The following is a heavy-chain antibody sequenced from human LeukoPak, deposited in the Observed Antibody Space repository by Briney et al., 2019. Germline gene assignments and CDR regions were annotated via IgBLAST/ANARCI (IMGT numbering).Heavy chain of an antibody. CDR3: APTLTGTRLGAHLNY. CDR1: GFTFSSYA. J-gene: IGHJ4*02. Sequence: GRSLRLSCAAYGFTFSSYAMHWVRQAPGEGLEWVAVISYDGSNKYYADSVKGRFTISRDNSKNTLYLQMNSLRAEDTAVYYCAPTLTGTRLGAHLNYWGQGTLVTVSS. V-gene: IGHV3-30-3*01. D-gene: IGHD6-13*01. CDR2: ISYDGSNK.